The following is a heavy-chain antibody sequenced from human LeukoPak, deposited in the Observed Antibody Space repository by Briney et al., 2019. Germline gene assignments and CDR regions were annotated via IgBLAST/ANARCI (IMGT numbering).Heavy chain of an antibody. CDR3: AKDSPNSSGWYNYFDY. CDR1: GFTFSSYA. CDR2: ISGSGGST. J-gene: IGHJ4*02. Sequence: PGGSLRLSCAASGFTFSSYAMSWVRQAPGKGLEWVSAISGSGGSTYYADSVKGRFTISRDNSKNTLYLQMNSLRAEDTAVYYCAKDSPNSSGWYNYFDYWGQGTLVTVSS. D-gene: IGHD6-19*01. V-gene: IGHV3-23*01.